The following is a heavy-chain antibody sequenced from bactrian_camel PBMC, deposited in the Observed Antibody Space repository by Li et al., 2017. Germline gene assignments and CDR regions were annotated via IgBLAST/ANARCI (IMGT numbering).Heavy chain of an antibody. D-gene: IGHD4*01. CDR3: VKGAYSDRDVGEYDS. CDR1: GFTFSMYD. Sequence: VQLVESGGDLVQPGGSLRLSCAASGFTFSMYDMSWVRQAPGKEREGVADIDSDGYIRYANSVKGRFTISRDNAKNTVYLQLNSLQTEDMGMYFCVKGAYSDRDVGEYDSWGQGTQVTVS. CDR2: IDSDGYIR. J-gene: IGHJ4*01. V-gene: IGHV3S40*01.